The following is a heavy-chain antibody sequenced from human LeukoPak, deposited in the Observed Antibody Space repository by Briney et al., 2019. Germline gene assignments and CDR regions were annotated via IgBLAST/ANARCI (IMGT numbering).Heavy chain of an antibody. J-gene: IGHJ3*01. V-gene: IGHV3-23*01. CDR1: GFTFSKYA. CDR3: ARVIVSDAFDV. D-gene: IGHD3-22*01. Sequence: GGSLRLSCAASGFTFSKYAMTRVRQAPGKGLEWVSSISGSGASTYYADSVKGRFTISRDNSKNTPYLQMNSLRGEDTAVYYCARVIVSDAFDVWGQGTLVIVSS. CDR2: ISGSGAST.